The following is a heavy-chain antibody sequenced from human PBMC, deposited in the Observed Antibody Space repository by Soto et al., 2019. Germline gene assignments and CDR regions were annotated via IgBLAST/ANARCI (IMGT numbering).Heavy chain of an antibody. V-gene: IGHV1-69*13. J-gene: IGHJ5*02. Sequence: SVQVSCKASGGTFSSYAISWVRQAPGQGLEWMGGIIPIFGTANYAQKFQGRVTITADESTSTAYMELSSLRSEDTAVYYCARTCSGWFSNWFDPWGQGTLVTVSS. CDR3: ARTCSGWFSNWFDP. CDR2: IIPIFGTA. D-gene: IGHD6-19*01. CDR1: GGTFSSYA.